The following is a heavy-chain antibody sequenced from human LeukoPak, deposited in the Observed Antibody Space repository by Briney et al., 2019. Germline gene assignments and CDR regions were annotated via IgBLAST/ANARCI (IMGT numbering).Heavy chain of an antibody. V-gene: IGHV3-74*01. D-gene: IGHD5-12*01. CDR1: GFTFSSYW. CDR3: ARDRGYTQDY. J-gene: IGHJ4*02. Sequence: GGSLRLSCAASGFTFSSYWMHWVRQAPGKGLVWVSHIKSDGSSTSYADSVKGRFTISRDNAKNTLYLQMNSLRAEDTAVYDCARDRGYTQDYWGQGTLVTVSS. CDR2: IKSDGSST.